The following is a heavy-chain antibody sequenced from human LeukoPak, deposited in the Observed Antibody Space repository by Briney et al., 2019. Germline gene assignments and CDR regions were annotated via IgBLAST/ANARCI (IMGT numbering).Heavy chain of an antibody. Sequence: GGSLRLSCAASGFSFSNFGMHWVRQAPGKGLEWVAFIRYDENIKYYADSVQGRFTISRDNAKNSLYPQMNSLRAEDTAALVGAPYRDYWGQGTLVTVSS. CDR2: IRYDENIK. CDR3: APYRDY. J-gene: IGHJ4*02. V-gene: IGHV3-30*02. CDR1: GFSFSNFG. D-gene: IGHD1-26*01.